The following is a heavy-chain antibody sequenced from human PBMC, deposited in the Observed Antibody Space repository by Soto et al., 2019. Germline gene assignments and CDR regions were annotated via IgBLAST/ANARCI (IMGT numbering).Heavy chain of an antibody. V-gene: IGHV3-49*03. D-gene: IGHD2-15*01. CDR3: AKDLVVAAGVFFVNDWPLRGMDV. Sequence: GGSLRLSCTTSGFSLVDYAMSWFRLAPGKGLEWVGIVRNIAYGETTEYATSVRGRFIVSRDNSKSIAYLQMNSLRAEDTAVYYCAKDLVVAAGVFFVNDWPLRGMDVWGRGTTVTVSS. J-gene: IGHJ6*02. CDR1: GFSLVDYA. CDR2: VRNIAYGETT.